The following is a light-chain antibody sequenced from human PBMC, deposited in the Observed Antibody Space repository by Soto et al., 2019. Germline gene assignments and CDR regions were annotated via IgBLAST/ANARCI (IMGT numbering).Light chain of an antibody. CDR2: DAS. Sequence: EIVLTQSPATLSLSPGERATLSCRASQSVSSYLAWYQQNPGQAPRLLIYDASNRATGIPARFSGSGSGTDFTLTISSLEPEDFAVYYCPQRINWLFTFGPGTKVDIK. V-gene: IGKV3-11*01. CDR1: QSVSSY. J-gene: IGKJ3*01. CDR3: PQRINWLFT.